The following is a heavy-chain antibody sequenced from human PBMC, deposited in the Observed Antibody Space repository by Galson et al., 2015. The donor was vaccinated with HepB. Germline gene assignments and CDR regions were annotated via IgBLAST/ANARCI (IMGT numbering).Heavy chain of an antibody. J-gene: IGHJ5*02. D-gene: IGHD4-23*01. CDR3: ARDSGDTVVKIGAWWFDP. V-gene: IGHV1-2*02. Sequence: SVKVSCKASGYTFTGYYMHWVRQAPGQGLEWMGWINPNSGGTNYAQKFQGRVTMTRDTSISTAYMELSRLRSDDTAVYYCARDSGDTVVKIGAWWFDPWGQGTLVTVSS. CDR2: INPNSGGT. CDR1: GYTFTGYY.